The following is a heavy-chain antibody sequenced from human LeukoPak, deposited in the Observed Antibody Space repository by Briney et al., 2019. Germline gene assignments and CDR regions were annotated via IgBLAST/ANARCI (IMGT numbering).Heavy chain of an antibody. D-gene: IGHD3-3*01. V-gene: IGHV3-7*01. CDR1: GFIFTNYF. CDR2: IKHDGSEK. Sequence: GGSLRLSCAASGFIFTNYFMSWVRQAPGKGLEWVASIKHDGSEKYYVDSVRGRFTISRDNTTNPLYLQMSSLRAEDTAVYYCATDRGWRTSGYYLYYFEYWGQGTLVTYSS. CDR3: ATDRGWRTSGYYLYYFEY. J-gene: IGHJ4*02.